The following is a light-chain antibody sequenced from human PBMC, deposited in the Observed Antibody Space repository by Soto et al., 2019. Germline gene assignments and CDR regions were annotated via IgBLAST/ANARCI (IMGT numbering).Light chain of an antibody. J-gene: IGKJ2*01. CDR2: GAS. CDR3: QQYSSYSPYT. Sequence: DIQLTQSPSSLSASIGERVSITCRASQNIYNYLNWYQHQPGKAPRLLIYGASTLQGGVPSRFSASGSGTDFTLTISNLQPDDFATYYCQQYSSYSPYTFGQGTKVDIK. CDR1: QNIYNY. V-gene: IGKV1-39*01.